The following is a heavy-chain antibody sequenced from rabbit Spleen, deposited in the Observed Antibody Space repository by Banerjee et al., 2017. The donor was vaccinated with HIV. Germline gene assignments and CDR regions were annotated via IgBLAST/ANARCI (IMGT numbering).Heavy chain of an antibody. CDR1: GFSFNSIYW. V-gene: IGHV1S40*01. CDR3: ARDEVYAGYAGFGYATLHYFNL. J-gene: IGHJ4*01. Sequence: QSLEESGGDLVKPEGSLTLTCTASGFSFNSIYWMCWVRQAPGKGLEWIGCIYTGDGNTYYASWAKGRFSVSKTASTTVTLQMTSLTAADTATYFCARDEVYAGYAGFGYATLHYFNLWGQGTLVTVS. CDR2: IYTGDGNT. D-gene: IGHD7-1*01.